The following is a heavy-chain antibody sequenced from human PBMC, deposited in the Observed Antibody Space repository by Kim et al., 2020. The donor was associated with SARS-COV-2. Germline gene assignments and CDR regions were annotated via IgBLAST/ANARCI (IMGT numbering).Heavy chain of an antibody. D-gene: IGHD4-17*01. CDR2: IYSGGST. V-gene: IGHV3-53*01. J-gene: IGHJ6*02. CDR1: GFTVSSNY. CDR3: ARDGPTTATLPGAQDYYYYYGMDV. Sequence: GGSLRLSCAASGFTVSSNYMSWVRQAPGKGLEWVSVIYSGGSTYYADSVKGRFTISRDNSKNTLYLQMNSLRAEDTAVYYCARDGPTTATLPGAQDYYYYYGMDVWGQGTTVTVSS.